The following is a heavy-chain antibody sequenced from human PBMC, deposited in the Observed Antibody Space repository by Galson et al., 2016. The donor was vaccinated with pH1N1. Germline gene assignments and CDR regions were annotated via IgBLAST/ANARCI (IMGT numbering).Heavy chain of an antibody. Sequence: ETLSLTCTVSGDSIYTNSYYWDWIRQPPGKGLEWIAGIYYDGRNQYNPSRKSRLTISGDTSKNQFSLTLSFVTAADSAVYYCARRTRCRGDGGEGFDPWGQGILVTVSS. J-gene: IGHJ5*02. CDR1: GDSIYTNSYY. D-gene: IGHD2-21*02. CDR2: IYYDGRN. V-gene: IGHV4-39*01. CDR3: ARRTRCRGDGGEGFDP.